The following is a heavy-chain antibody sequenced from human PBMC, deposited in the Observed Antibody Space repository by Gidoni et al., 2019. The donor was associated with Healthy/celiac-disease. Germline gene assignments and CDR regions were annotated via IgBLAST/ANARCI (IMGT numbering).Heavy chain of an antibody. D-gene: IGHD3-3*01. V-gene: IGHV3-7*01. Sequence: EVQLVESGGGLVQPGGSLRLSCAASGFTFRSYWMSWVRQAPGKGREWVANIKQDGSEKDYVDSVKGRFTISRDNAKNSLYLQMNSLRAEDTAVYYCAGRRFLSRGQGTLVTVSS. CDR2: IKQDGSEK. CDR3: AGRRFLS. CDR1: GFTFRSYW. J-gene: IGHJ4*02.